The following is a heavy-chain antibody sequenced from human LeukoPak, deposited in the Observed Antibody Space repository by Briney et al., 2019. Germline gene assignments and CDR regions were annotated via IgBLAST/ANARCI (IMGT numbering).Heavy chain of an antibody. V-gene: IGHV1-69*05. CDR1: GGTFSSYA. CDR2: IIPIFGTA. CDR3: ASGEMATTTEGYYYMDV. Sequence: SVKVSCKASGGTFSSYAISWVRQAPGQGLEWMGGIIPIFGTANYAQKFQGRVTITTDESTSTAYMELSSLRSEDTAVYYCASGEMATTTEGYYYMDVWGKGTTVTVSS. J-gene: IGHJ6*03. D-gene: IGHD5-24*01.